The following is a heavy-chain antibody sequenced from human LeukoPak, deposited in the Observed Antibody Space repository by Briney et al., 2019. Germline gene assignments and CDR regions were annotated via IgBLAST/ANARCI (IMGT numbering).Heavy chain of an antibody. J-gene: IGHJ4*02. CDR2: INPSGGST. Sequence: ASVKVSCKASGYTFTSYYMHWVRQAPGQGLEWMGIINPSGGSTSYAQKFQGRVTMTRDTSTSTVYMDLSSLRSEDTAVYYCARDFVVGATPLAFDYWGQGTLVTVSS. V-gene: IGHV1-46*01. CDR1: GYTFTSYY. D-gene: IGHD1-26*01. CDR3: ARDFVVGATPLAFDY.